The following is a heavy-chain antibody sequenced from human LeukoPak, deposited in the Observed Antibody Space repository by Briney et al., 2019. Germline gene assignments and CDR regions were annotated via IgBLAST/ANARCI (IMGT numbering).Heavy chain of an antibody. V-gene: IGHV1-8*03. D-gene: IGHD2-15*01. J-gene: IGHJ5*02. CDR1: GYSLSSYD. CDR2: MNPNSDNT. CDR3: ARRFCRGGSCFLDP. Sequence: ASVKVSCKASGYSLSSYDINWVRQAAGQGLEWMGWMNPNSDNTGYAQNFQGGVTITRNTAMTTAYMELSSLRSEDTAVYYCARRFCRGGSCFLDPWGQGTLVTVSS.